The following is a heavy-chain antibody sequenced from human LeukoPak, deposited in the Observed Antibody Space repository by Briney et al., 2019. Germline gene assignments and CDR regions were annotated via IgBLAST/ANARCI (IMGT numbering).Heavy chain of an antibody. Sequence: SETLSLTCTVSGGSISSSSYYWGWIRQPPGKGLEWIGSIYYSGSTYYNPSLKSRVTISVDTSKNQFSLKLSSVTAADTAVYYCARGHGGAPSDPWGQGTLVTVSS. CDR2: IYYSGST. V-gene: IGHV4-39*07. CDR3: ARGHGGAPSDP. CDR1: GGSISSSSYY. D-gene: IGHD3-16*01. J-gene: IGHJ5*02.